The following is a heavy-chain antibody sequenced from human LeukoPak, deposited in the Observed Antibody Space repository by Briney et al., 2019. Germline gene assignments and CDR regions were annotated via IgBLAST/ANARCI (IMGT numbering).Heavy chain of an antibody. CDR1: GFTFDDYA. CDR3: AKSLGYYDSSGYYYFDY. J-gene: IGHJ4*02. CDR2: ISWNSGSI. V-gene: IGHV3-9*01. Sequence: GRSLRLSCAASGFTFDDYAMHWVRQAPGKGLEGVSGISWNSGSIGYADSVKGRFTISRDNAKNSLYLQMNSLRAEDTALYYCAKSLGYYDSSGYYYFDYWGQGTLVTVSS. D-gene: IGHD3-22*01.